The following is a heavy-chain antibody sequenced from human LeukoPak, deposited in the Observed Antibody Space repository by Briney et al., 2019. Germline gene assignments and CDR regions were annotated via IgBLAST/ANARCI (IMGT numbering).Heavy chain of an antibody. J-gene: IGHJ4*02. Sequence: GGSLRLSCAASGFDFNRYGMHWVRQAPGKGLEWVAVIWFDGRNKYYGDSVKGRFTISRDNSKNTLYLQMNSLRAEDTAVYHCVRDGAAAGWDYDYWGQGILVTVSS. CDR1: GFDFNRYG. V-gene: IGHV3-33*01. CDR2: IWFDGRNK. D-gene: IGHD6-13*01. CDR3: VRDGAAAGWDYDY.